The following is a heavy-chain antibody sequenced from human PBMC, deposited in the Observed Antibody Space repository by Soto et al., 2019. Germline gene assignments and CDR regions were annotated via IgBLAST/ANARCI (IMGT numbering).Heavy chain of an antibody. CDR3: ARAYGDYVFDY. CDR2: IYYSGST. D-gene: IGHD4-17*01. V-gene: IGHV4-59*01. CDR1: GGSISSYY. J-gene: IGHJ4*02. Sequence: QVQLQESGPGQVKPSETLSLTCTVSGGSISSYYWSWIRQPPGKGLEWIGYIYYSGSTNYNPSLKSRVTISVDTSKNQFSLKLSSVTAADTAVYYCARAYGDYVFDYWGQGTLVTVSS.